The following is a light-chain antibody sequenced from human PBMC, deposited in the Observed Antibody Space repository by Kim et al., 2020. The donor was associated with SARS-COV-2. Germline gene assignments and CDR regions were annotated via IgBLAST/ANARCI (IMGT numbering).Light chain of an antibody. CDR2: QDN. V-gene: IGLV3-1*01. J-gene: IGLJ2*01. CDR1: ELGDKF. CDR3: QAWDSGTAV. Sequence: SVSPGQTASLTCSGDELGDKFVSWYQQRPGQSPILVIFQDNKRPSGIPERFSGSNSGSTATLTISGTQAMDEADYYCQAWDSGTAVFGGGTQLTVL.